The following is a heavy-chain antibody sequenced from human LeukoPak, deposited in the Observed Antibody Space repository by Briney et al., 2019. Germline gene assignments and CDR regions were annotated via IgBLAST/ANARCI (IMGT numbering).Heavy chain of an antibody. CDR1: GFTFDDYA. Sequence: PGGSLRLSCAASGFTFDDYAMHWVRQAPGKGLEWVSGISWSSGSKGYADSVKGRFTISRDNAKNSLYLQMNSLRAEDTALYYCAKDIRMDSSYWFDPWGQGTLVTVSS. V-gene: IGHV3-9*01. D-gene: IGHD6-6*01. CDR3: AKDIRMDSSYWFDP. J-gene: IGHJ5*02. CDR2: ISWSSGSK.